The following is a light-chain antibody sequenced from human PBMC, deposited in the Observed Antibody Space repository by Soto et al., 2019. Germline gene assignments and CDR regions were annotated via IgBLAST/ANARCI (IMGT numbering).Light chain of an antibody. CDR2: GAS. J-gene: IGKJ1*01. V-gene: IGKV3-15*01. CDR3: QQYRSWPRT. Sequence: EIVLTQSPATLSVSPGERVTLSCRASQSVDINLDWYQQKPGQAPRLLIYGASTRATDMPGRFSGSGAGAEFTLTISSLQSEDFAVYYCQQYRSWPRTFGRGTKVEIK. CDR1: QSVDIN.